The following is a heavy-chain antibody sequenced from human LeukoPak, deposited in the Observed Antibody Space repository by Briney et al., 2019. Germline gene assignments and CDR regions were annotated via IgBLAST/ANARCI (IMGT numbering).Heavy chain of an antibody. J-gene: IGHJ4*02. CDR3: ARSVGKLNYFDY. CDR1: GFTFSSYA. Sequence: PGGSLRLSCSASGFTFSSYAMHWVRQAPGKGLESVSAISSNGGSTYYPGSVKGRFTISRENAKNSLYLQMNSLRAGDTAVYYCARSVGKLNYFDYWGQGTLVTVSS. V-gene: IGHV3-64*04. CDR2: ISSNGGST. D-gene: IGHD1-1*01.